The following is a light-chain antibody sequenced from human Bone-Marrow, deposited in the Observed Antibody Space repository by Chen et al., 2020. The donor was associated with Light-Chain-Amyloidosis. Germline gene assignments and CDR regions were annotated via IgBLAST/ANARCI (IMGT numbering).Light chain of an antibody. CDR2: DDS. CDR3: QVWDRSSDRPV. V-gene: IGLV3-21*02. J-gene: IGLJ3*02. Sequence: SYVLTQPSSVSVAPGQTATIACGGNNIGSTSVHWYQQPPGQAPLLVVYDDSDRPSGIPERWSGSKSGNTATLTISRVEAGDEADYYCQVWDRSSDRPVFGGGTKLTVL. CDR1: NIGSTS.